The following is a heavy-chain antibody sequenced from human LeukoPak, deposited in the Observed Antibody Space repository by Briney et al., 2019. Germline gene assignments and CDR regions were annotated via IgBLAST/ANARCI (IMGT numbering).Heavy chain of an antibody. Sequence: PGGSLRLSCAASEFTFNNNGMHWVRQAPGKGLEWVAFIRYDGIYKYYADSVKGRFTIFRDKSKTTLFLQMDSLRAEDTAVYYCAKDPEKGLAVARLEHWGQGTLVTVSP. J-gene: IGHJ5*02. CDR2: IRYDGIYK. CDR1: EFTFNNNG. CDR3: AKDPEKGLAVARLEH. D-gene: IGHD6-19*01. V-gene: IGHV3-30*02.